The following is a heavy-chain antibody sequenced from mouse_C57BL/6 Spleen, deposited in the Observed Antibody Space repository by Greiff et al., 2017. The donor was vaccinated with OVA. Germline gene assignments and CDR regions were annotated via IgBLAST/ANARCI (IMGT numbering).Heavy chain of an antibody. CDR1: GYAFGSYW. Sequence: VKLQESGAELVKPGASVKISCKASGYAFGSYWMNWVKQRPGEGLEWIGQIYPGDGDTNYNGNFKDKVTLTADKSSSTAYMQLSSLTSEDSAVYFCARGTGFAYWGQGTLVTVSA. CDR3: ARGTGFAY. CDR2: IYPGDGDT. V-gene: IGHV1-80*01. J-gene: IGHJ3*01. D-gene: IGHD4-1*01.